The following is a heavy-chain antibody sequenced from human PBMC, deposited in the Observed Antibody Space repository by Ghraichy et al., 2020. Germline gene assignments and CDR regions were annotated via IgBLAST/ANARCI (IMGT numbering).Heavy chain of an antibody. J-gene: IGHJ4*02. Sequence: GGSLRLSCAGSGFTFSTYWMHWVRQAPGKGLVWVSRINTDGSGTNYADSVKGRFAISRDNAKNTLYLQMNSLGADDTAVYYCASGGDSSYWGQGTLVIVSS. V-gene: IGHV3-74*01. D-gene: IGHD3-22*01. CDR2: INTDGSGT. CDR1: GFTFSTYW. CDR3: ASGGDSSY.